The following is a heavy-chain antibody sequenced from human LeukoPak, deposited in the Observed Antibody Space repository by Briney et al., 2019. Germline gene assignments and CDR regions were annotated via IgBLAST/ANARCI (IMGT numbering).Heavy chain of an antibody. Sequence: PGGSLRLSCAASGFTFSSYSMNWVRQASGKGLEWVSSISSSSYIYYADSVKGRFTISRDNAKNSLYLQMNSLRAEDTAVYYCARERGFGELLSQPTDYWGQGTLVTVSS. CDR1: GFTFSSYS. CDR3: ARERGFGELLSQPTDY. V-gene: IGHV3-21*01. CDR2: ISSSSYI. D-gene: IGHD3-10*01. J-gene: IGHJ4*02.